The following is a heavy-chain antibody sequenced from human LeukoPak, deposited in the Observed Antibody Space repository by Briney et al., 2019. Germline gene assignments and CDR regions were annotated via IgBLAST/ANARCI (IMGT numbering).Heavy chain of an antibody. J-gene: IGHJ6*03. D-gene: IGHD2-2*01. Sequence: SETLSLTCAVYGGSFSGYYGSWIRQPPGKGLEWIGEINHSGSTNYNPSLKSRVTISVDTSKNQFSLKLSSVTAADTAVYYCARSGKYADYYYYMDVWGKGTTVTVSS. CDR2: INHSGST. V-gene: IGHV4-34*01. CDR1: GGSFSGYY. CDR3: ARSGKYADYYYYMDV.